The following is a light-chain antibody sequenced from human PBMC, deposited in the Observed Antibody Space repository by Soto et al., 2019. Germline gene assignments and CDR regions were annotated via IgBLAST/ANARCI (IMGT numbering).Light chain of an antibody. CDR3: QQYFTYPYT. CDR1: QTIRTW. V-gene: IGKV1-5*03. Sequence: DIQMTQSPYTLSAAVGDRVTITCQASQTIRTWLAWYQQRPGEAPNLLIYEASKLQAGVPARFGGSGSGTEFTVTITSLQPGDFATYYCQQYFTYPYTFGQGTKLEI. J-gene: IGKJ2*01. CDR2: EAS.